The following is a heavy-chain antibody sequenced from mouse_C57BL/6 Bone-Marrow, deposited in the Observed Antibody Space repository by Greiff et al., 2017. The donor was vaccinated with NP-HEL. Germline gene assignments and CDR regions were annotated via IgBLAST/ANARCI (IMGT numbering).Heavy chain of an antibody. CDR2: ISYDGSN. J-gene: IGHJ3*01. V-gene: IGHV3-6*02. D-gene: IGHD2-10*02. CDR3: ASLYGNYDAY. Sequence: EVQLVESGPGLVKPSQSLSLTCSVTGYSITSGYYWNWIRQFPGNKLEWMGYISYDGSNNYNPSLKNRISITRDTSKNQFFLKLNSVTTEDTATYYCASLYGNYDAYWGQGTLVTVSA. CDR1: GYSITSGYY.